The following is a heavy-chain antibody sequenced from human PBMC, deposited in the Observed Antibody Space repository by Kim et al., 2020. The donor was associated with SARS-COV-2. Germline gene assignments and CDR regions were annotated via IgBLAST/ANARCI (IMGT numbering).Heavy chain of an antibody. Sequence: SETLSLTCTVSGGSISSGGYYWSWIRQHPGKGLEWIGYIYYSGSTYYNPSLKSRVTISVDTSKNQFSLKLSSVTAADTAVYYCARDQQSGLLWFGELFGGGWFDPWGQGTLVNVSS. CDR2: IYYSGST. CDR3: ARDQQSGLLWFGELFGGGWFDP. D-gene: IGHD3-10*01. V-gene: IGHV4-31*03. CDR1: GGSISSGGYY. J-gene: IGHJ5*02.